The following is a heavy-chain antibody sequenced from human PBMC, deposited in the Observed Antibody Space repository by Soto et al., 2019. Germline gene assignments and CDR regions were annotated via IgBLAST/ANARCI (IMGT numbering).Heavy chain of an antibody. V-gene: IGHV4-59*01. CDR1: GSSISSYY. J-gene: IGHJ6*02. D-gene: IGHD3-10*01. Sequence: SETLSLTCTVSGSSISSYYWSWIRQPPGKGLEWIGYIYYSGSTNYNPSLKSRVTISVDMSKNQFSLKLSSVTAADTAVYYCAREYGSGPEGGMDVWGQGTTVTVSS. CDR3: AREYGSGPEGGMDV. CDR2: IYYSGST.